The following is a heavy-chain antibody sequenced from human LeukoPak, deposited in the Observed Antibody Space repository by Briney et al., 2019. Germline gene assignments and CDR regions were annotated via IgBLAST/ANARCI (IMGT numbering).Heavy chain of an antibody. CDR3: AREGRVRYSYGYRTDYYFDY. V-gene: IGHV3-21*01. Sequence: GGSLRLSCAASGFTFSSYSMNWVRQAPGKGLEWVSSISSSSNYIYYADSVKGRFTISRDNAKNSLYLQMNSLRAEDTAVYYCAREGRVRYSYGYRTDYYFDYWGQGTLVTVSS. CDR2: ISSSSNYI. CDR1: GFTFSSYS. J-gene: IGHJ4*02. D-gene: IGHD5-18*01.